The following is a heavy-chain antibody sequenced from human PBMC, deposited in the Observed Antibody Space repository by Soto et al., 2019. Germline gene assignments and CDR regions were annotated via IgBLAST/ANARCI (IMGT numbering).Heavy chain of an antibody. D-gene: IGHD3-10*01. J-gene: IGHJ6*02. V-gene: IGHV3-30*18. CDR1: GFTFSSYG. CDR2: ISYDGSNK. Sequence: PGGSLRLSCAASGFTFSSYGMHWVRQAPGKGLEWVAVISYDGSNKYYADSVKGRFTISRDNSKNTLYLQMNSLRAEDTAVYYCAKVIIMVRGPYYGMVVWCQGITLTGSS. CDR3: AKVIIMVRGPYYGMVV.